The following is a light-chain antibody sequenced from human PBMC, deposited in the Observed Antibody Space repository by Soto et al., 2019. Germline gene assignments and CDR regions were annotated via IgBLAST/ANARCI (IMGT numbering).Light chain of an antibody. V-gene: IGKV3-11*01. Sequence: EIVMTQSPATLSVSPGERATLSCTASQSVSSNLAWYQQKPGQAPRLLIYGASNRATGIPARFSGSGSGTDFTLTISSLEPEDFAVYYCQQRSNWPTFGQGTRLEIK. J-gene: IGKJ5*01. CDR3: QQRSNWPT. CDR2: GAS. CDR1: QSVSSN.